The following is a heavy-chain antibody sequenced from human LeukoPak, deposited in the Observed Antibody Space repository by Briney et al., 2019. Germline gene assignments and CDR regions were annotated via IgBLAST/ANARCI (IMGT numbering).Heavy chain of an antibody. D-gene: IGHD6-13*01. CDR2: IYSRGST. J-gene: IGHJ5*02. CDR1: GASISSSNYY. Sequence: PSETLSLTCTVSGASISSSNYYWGWIRQPPGKGLEWIGSIYSRGSTYYNPSLKSRLTISVDTSKNQFSLKLSSVTAADTAVYYCATEAYSSSYSWFAPWGQGTLVTVSS. V-gene: IGHV4-39*07. CDR3: ATEAYSSSYSWFAP.